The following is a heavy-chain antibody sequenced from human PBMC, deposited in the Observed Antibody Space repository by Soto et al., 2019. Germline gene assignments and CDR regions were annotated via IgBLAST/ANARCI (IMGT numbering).Heavy chain of an antibody. CDR2: IYYSGST. CDR3: ARRSSDYDFWSGYWLRYYYYYGMDV. Sequence: SETLSLTCTVAGGSISSSSYYWGWIHQPPGKGLEWIGSIYYSGSTYYNPSLKSRVTISVDTPKNQFSLKLSSVTAADTAVYYCARRSSDYDFWSGYWLRYYYYYGMDVWGQGTTVTVSS. J-gene: IGHJ6*02. D-gene: IGHD3-3*01. CDR1: GGSISSSSYY. V-gene: IGHV4-39*01.